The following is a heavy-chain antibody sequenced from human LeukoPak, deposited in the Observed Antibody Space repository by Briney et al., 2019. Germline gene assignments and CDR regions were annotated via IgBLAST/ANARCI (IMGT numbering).Heavy chain of an antibody. CDR1: GFTFSSYA. D-gene: IGHD6-13*01. Sequence: GGSLRLSCAASGFTFSSYAMSWVRQAPGKGLEWVSAISGSGGSTYYADSVKGRFTISRDNSKNTLYLQMNSLRAEDTAVYFCAKDPFSWAAAGTGWFDPWGQGTLVTVSS. V-gene: IGHV3-23*01. J-gene: IGHJ5*02. CDR3: AKDPFSWAAAGTGWFDP. CDR2: ISGSGGST.